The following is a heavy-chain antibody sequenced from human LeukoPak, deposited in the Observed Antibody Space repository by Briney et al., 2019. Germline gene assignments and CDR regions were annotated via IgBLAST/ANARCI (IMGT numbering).Heavy chain of an antibody. Sequence: SETLSLTCTVSGGSISSYHWSWIRQPPGKGLECIGYIYYSGSTHYNPSLKSRVTISVDTSKNLFSLKLSSVTAADTAVYYCATRYYDILTHYYMDVWGKGTTVTISS. J-gene: IGHJ6*03. CDR2: IYYSGST. CDR3: ATRYYDILTHYYMDV. V-gene: IGHV4-59*01. D-gene: IGHD3-9*01. CDR1: GGSISSYH.